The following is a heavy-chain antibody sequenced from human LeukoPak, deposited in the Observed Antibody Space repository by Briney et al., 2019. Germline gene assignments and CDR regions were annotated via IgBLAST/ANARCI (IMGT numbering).Heavy chain of an antibody. CDR2: IYPGDPDT. CDR3: ARQYCDGDCYSRGYYYGMDV. V-gene: IGHV5-51*01. D-gene: IGHD2-21*02. J-gene: IGHJ6*02. Sequence: GESLKISCKGSGYSFTTYWIGWVRQMPGKGLEWMGIIYPGDPDTRYSPSFQGQVTISADKSITTAYLQWSSLKASDTAMYYCARQYCDGDCYSRGYYYGMDVWGQGTTVTVSS. CDR1: GYSFTTYW.